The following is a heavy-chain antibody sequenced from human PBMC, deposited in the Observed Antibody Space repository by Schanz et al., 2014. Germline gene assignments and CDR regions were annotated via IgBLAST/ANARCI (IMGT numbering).Heavy chain of an antibody. CDR1: GYSFSTYA. D-gene: IGHD2-2*01. J-gene: IGHJ4*02. CDR3: ARGYCAGTSCPIFDY. CDR2: INTKTGNP. Sequence: QVHLVQSESELKNPGASVKVSCKTSGYSFSTYAMNWVRQAPGQGLEWMGWINTKTGNPTYAQVFTGRFVFSLDTSASPTHLQITNPKADDTAVYYCARGYCAGTSCPIFDYWGQGTLVTVSS. V-gene: IGHV7-4-1*02.